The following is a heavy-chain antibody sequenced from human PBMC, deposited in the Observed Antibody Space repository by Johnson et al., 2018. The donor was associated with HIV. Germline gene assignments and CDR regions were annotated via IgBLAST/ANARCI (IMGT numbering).Heavy chain of an antibody. V-gene: IGHV3-NL1*01. CDR3: ARDVTAGNDAFDI. J-gene: IGHJ3*02. Sequence: QVQLVESGGGVVQPGGSLGVSCVASGFTFSSYGMHWVRQAPGKGLEWVSVIYSGGRSYYADSVKGRLTLSRDNSNNTLYLQMNSLRAEDTAVYYCARDVTAGNDAFDIWGQGTMVTVSS. D-gene: IGHD1-1*01. CDR2: IYSGGRS. CDR1: GFTFSSYG.